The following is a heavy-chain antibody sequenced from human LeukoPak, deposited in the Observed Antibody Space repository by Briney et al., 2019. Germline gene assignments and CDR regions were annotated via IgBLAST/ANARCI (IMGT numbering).Heavy chain of an antibody. CDR1: GFTFSSYS. CDR2: ISSSSSYI. Sequence: PGGSLRLSCAASGFTFSSYSMNWVRQAPGKGLELVSSISSSSSYIYYADSVKGRFTISRDNAKNSLYLQMNSLRAEDTAVYYCARGRGYSYGDFDYWGQGTLVTVSS. J-gene: IGHJ4*02. V-gene: IGHV3-21*01. D-gene: IGHD5-18*01. CDR3: ARGRGYSYGDFDY.